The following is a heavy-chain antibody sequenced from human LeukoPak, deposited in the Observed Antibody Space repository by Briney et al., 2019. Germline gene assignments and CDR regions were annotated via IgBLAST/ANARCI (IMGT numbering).Heavy chain of an antibody. CDR1: GFTFSDYY. V-gene: IGHV3-11*04. CDR2: ISSSDNTI. J-gene: IGHJ5*02. Sequence: PGGSLRLSCAASGFTFSDYYMSWIRQAPGKGLEWVSSISSSDNTIYYTDSVKGRFAIYRDNAKNSLYLQMKSLRAEDTAVYYCARGFYTYDQWGQGTLVTVSS. CDR3: ARGFYTYDQ. D-gene: IGHD5-24*01.